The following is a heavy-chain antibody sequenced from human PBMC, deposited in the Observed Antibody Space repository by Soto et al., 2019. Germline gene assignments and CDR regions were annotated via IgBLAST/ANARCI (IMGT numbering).Heavy chain of an antibody. CDR1: GFTFSSYW. D-gene: IGHD3-10*01. V-gene: IGHV3-74*01. CDR3: ARVATMVRGVIPREYNWFDP. Sequence: EVQLVESGGGLVQPGGSLRLSCAASGFTFSSYWMHWVRQAPGKGLVWVSRINSDGSSTSYADSVKGRFTISRDNAKNTLYLQMNSLRAEDTAVYYCARVATMVRGVIPREYNWFDPWGQGTLVTVSS. J-gene: IGHJ5*02. CDR2: INSDGSST.